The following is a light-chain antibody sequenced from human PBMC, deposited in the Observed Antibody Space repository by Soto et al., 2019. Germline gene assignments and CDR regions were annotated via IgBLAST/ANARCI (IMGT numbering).Light chain of an antibody. Sequence: DIQMTHSPSSLSASVGDRVTITCRASQGIRNDVGWYQQKAWKAPKRLISAASNLQRGVPSRFSGSGSGTEFTLTISSLQPEDFASYYCLQHNSYPRTLGQGTRLEIK. CDR3: LQHNSYPRT. CDR2: AAS. CDR1: QGIRND. J-gene: IGKJ2*02. V-gene: IGKV1-17*01.